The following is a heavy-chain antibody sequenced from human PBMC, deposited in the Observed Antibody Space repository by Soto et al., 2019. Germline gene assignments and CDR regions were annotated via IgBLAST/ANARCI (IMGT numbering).Heavy chain of an antibody. Sequence: KSSETLSLTCTVSGGSISSSDYYWGWIRQPPGKGLEWIGNIYYSGSTYYNPSLKSRVTMSVDTSKNQFSLKLSSVTAADTAVYYCVRLPTRYCVSASCLNRAPVDYWGQGTLVTVSS. CDR1: GGSISSSDYY. CDR3: VRLPTRYCVSASCLNRAPVDY. D-gene: IGHD2-2*01. J-gene: IGHJ4*02. CDR2: IYYSGST. V-gene: IGHV4-39*01.